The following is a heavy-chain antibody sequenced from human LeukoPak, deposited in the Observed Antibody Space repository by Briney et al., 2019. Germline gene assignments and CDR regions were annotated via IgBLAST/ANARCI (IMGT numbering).Heavy chain of an antibody. Sequence: PGGSLRLSCAASGLTFSSYWMHWVRQTPEKGLVWVSRIDTDGSSTIYADSVKGRFTISRDNAKNTLFLQMNSLRVEDTAVYYCTRGYVGIDYWGQGTLVTVSS. D-gene: IGHD5-12*01. V-gene: IGHV3-74*01. J-gene: IGHJ4*02. CDR3: TRGYVGIDY. CDR2: IDTDGSST. CDR1: GLTFSSYW.